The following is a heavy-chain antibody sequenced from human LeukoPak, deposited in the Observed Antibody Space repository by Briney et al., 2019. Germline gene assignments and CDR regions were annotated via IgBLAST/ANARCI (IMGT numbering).Heavy chain of an antibody. J-gene: IGHJ1*01. D-gene: IGHD2-15*01. CDR2: ISYDGSNK. Sequence: PGRSLRLSWAAFGLTFSSYGMHWVRQAPGKGLEWVAVISYDGSNKYYADSVKGRFTISRDNSKNTLYLQMNSLRAEDTAVYYCAKETLRGCSGGSCYSAEYFQHWGQGTLVTVSS. CDR3: AKETLRGCSGGSCYSAEYFQH. CDR1: GLTFSSYG. V-gene: IGHV3-30*18.